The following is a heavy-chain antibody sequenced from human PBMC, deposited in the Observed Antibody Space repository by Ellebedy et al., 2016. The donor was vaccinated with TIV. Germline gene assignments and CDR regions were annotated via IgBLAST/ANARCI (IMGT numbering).Heavy chain of an antibody. D-gene: IGHD1-26*01. J-gene: IGHJ4*02. Sequence: ASVKVSCXVSGYTLTELSMHWVRQAPGKGLEWMGGFDPEDGETIYAQKFQGRVTMTEDTSTDTAYMELSSLRSEDTAVYYCATVLGATGAEFVDYWGQGTLVTVSS. CDR3: ATVLGATGAEFVDY. V-gene: IGHV1-24*01. CDR2: FDPEDGET. CDR1: GYTLTELS.